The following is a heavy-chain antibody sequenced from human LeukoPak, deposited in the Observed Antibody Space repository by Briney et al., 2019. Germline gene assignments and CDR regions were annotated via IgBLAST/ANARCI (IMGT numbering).Heavy chain of an antibody. CDR1: GGTFSSYA. V-gene: IGHV1-69*05. J-gene: IGHJ4*02. Sequence: ASVKVSCKASGGTFSSYAISWVRQAPGQGLEWMGRIIPIFGTANYAQKFQGRVTITTDESTSTAYMELSSLRSEDTAVYYCARGGGYYYDSSGYYFDYWGQGTLVTVSS. CDR3: ARGGGYYYDSSGYYFDY. D-gene: IGHD3-22*01. CDR2: IIPIFGTA.